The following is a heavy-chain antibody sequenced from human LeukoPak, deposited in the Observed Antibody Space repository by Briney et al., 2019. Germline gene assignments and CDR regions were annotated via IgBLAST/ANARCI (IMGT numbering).Heavy chain of an antibody. CDR2: VNPSGGST. Sequence: GASVKVSCKASGYTFTSYYMHWVRQAPGQGLEWMGIVNPSGGSTNYAQKFQGRVTITRDTSTSTVYMELSSLRSEDTAVYYCARLVLGGSWSNHLDYWGQGTLVTVSS. CDR3: ARLVLGGSWSNHLDY. CDR1: GYTFTSYY. D-gene: IGHD6-13*01. J-gene: IGHJ4*02. V-gene: IGHV1-46*01.